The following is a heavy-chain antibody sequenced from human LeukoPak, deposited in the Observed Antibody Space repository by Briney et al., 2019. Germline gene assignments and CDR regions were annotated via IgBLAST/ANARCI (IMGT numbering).Heavy chain of an antibody. V-gene: IGHV1-46*01. J-gene: IGHJ4*02. Sequence: ASVKVSCKASGYTFTSYYMHWVRQAPGQGLEWMGIINPSGGSTSYAQKFQGRVTTTRDTSTSTVYMELSSLRSEDTAVYYCARGTTLEYYDFWSGYYSRGVMGYFDYWGQGTLVTVSS. CDR3: ARGTTLEYYDFWSGYYSRGVMGYFDY. D-gene: IGHD3-3*01. CDR1: GYTFTSYY. CDR2: INPSGGST.